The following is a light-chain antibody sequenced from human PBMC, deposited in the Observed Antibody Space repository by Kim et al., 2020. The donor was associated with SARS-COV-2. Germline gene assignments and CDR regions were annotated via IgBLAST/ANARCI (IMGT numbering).Light chain of an antibody. CDR1: KLGDKY. V-gene: IGLV3-1*01. CDR3: QAWDSSTHVV. J-gene: IGLJ2*01. CDR2: QDS. Sequence: SYELTQPPSVSVSPGQTASITCSGDKLGDKYACWYQQKPGQSPVLVIYQDSKRPSGIPERFSGSNSGNTATLTISGTRAMDEADYYCQAWDSSTHVVFGGRTQLTIL.